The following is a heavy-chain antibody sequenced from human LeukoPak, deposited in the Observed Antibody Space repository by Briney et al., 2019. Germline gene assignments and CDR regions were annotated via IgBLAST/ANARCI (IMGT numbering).Heavy chain of an antibody. CDR2: IYDDGSKE. Sequence: PGGSLRLSCAASGFTFSNYGMHWVRQAPGKGLEWVAVIYDDGSKEYFADSVKGRFTISRDNSKNTVVLQMNSLRGEDTAVYYCARDFKSGYVDSWGQGTLVTVPS. J-gene: IGHJ4*02. CDR3: ARDFKSGYVDS. D-gene: IGHD3-3*01. CDR1: GFTFSNYG. V-gene: IGHV3-33*01.